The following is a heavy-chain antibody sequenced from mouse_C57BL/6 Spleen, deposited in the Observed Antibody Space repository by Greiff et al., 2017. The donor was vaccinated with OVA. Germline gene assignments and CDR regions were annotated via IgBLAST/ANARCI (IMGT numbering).Heavy chain of an antibody. CDR1: GFTFSDYG. J-gene: IGHJ3*01. Sequence: VTVVESGGGLVKPGGSLKLSCAASGFTFSDYGMHWVRQAPEQGLEWVAYISSGSSTIYYADTVKGRFTISRDNAKNTLFLQMTSLRSEDTAMYYCARIYDGYYGFAYWGQGTLVTVSA. V-gene: IGHV5-17*01. CDR3: ARIYDGYYGFAY. D-gene: IGHD2-3*01. CDR2: ISSGSSTI.